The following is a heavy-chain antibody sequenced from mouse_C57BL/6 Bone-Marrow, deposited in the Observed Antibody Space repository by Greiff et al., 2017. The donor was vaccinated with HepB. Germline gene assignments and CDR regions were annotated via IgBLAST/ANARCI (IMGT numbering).Heavy chain of an antibody. D-gene: IGHD1-1*01. CDR1: GFNIKDDY. CDR2: IDPENGDT. CDR3: TTELQDYAMDY. V-gene: IGHV14-4*01. Sequence: VQLQQSGAELVRPGASVKLSCTASGFNIKDDYMHWVKQRPEQGLEWIGWIDPENGDTEYASKFQGKATITADTSSNTAYLQLSSLTSEDTAVYYCTTELQDYAMDYWGQGTSVTVSS. J-gene: IGHJ4*01.